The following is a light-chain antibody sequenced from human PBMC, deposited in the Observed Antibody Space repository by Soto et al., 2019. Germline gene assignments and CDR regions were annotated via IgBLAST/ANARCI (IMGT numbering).Light chain of an antibody. V-gene: IGKV3-15*01. Sequence: EIVMTQSPATVSVSPGERATLSCRASQSVSSNLAWYQQKPGQAPRLLIYGASTRATGIPARFSGSGSGTEFTLTISSLQSEDFAVYYCQQYNNWPITFGGGTKVEIK. CDR2: GAS. CDR1: QSVSSN. CDR3: QQYNNWPIT. J-gene: IGKJ4*01.